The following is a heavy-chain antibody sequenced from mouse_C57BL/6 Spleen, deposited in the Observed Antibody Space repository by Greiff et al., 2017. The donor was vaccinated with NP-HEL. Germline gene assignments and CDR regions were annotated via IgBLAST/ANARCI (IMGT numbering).Heavy chain of an antibody. CDR3: TREEIYSGNYAMDD. J-gene: IGHJ4*01. Sequence: EVQLQQSGTVLARPGASVKMSCKTSGYTFTSYWMHWVKQRPGQGLEWIGAIYPGNSDTSYNQKFKGKAKLTAVTSASTAYMELSSLTNEDSAVYYCTREEIYSGNYAMDDRGQGTSVTVSS. V-gene: IGHV1-5*01. CDR2: IYPGNSDT. CDR1: GYTFTSYW. D-gene: IGHD2-1*01.